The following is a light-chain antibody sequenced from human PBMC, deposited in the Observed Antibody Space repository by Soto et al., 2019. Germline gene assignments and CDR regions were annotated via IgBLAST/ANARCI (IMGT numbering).Light chain of an antibody. V-gene: IGKV3-20*01. J-gene: IGKJ1*01. CDR2: GAS. CDR1: QAVGSKY. Sequence: EIVLTQSPGTLSVSPGERATLSCRASQAVGSKYLAWYQQKPGQAPRLLIYGASSRATGIPDRFSGSGSGTDFTLTISRLEPEDFAVYYCQQYGRSPWTFGQGTKVEIK. CDR3: QQYGRSPWT.